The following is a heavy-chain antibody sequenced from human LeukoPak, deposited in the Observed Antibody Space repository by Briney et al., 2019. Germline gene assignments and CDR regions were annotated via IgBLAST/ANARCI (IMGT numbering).Heavy chain of an antibody. CDR3: ARGGCSSTSCLYYYYYGMDV. Sequence: SETLSLTCAVYGGSFSGYYWSWIRRPPGKGLEWIGEINHSGSTNYNPSLKSRVTISVDTSKNQFSLKLSSVTAADTAVYYCARGGCSSTSCLYYYYYGMDVWGQGTTVTVSS. V-gene: IGHV4-34*01. D-gene: IGHD2-2*01. CDR2: INHSGST. CDR1: GGSFSGYY. J-gene: IGHJ6*02.